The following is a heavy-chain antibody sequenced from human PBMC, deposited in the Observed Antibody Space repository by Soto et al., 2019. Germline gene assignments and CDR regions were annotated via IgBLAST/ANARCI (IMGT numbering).Heavy chain of an antibody. J-gene: IGHJ4*02. CDR3: AKEDYAIGIVVVPAAGSAFDY. V-gene: IGHV3-23*01. D-gene: IGHD2-2*01. CDR2: ISGSGGST. Sequence: GGSLRLSCAASGFTFSSYAMSWVRQAPGKGLEWVSAISGSGGSTYYADSVKGRFTISRDNSKNTLYLQMNSLRAEDTAVYYCAKEDYAIGIVVVPAAGSAFDYWGQGTLVTVSS. CDR1: GFTFSSYA.